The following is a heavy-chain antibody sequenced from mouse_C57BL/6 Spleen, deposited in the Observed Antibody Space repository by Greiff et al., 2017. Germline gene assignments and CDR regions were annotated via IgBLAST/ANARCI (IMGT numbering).Heavy chain of an antibody. CDR1: GYSITSGYY. J-gene: IGHJ2*01. V-gene: IGHV3-6*01. Sequence: ESGPGLGKPSQSLSLTCSVTGYSITSGYYWNWIRQFPGNKLEWMGYISYDGSNNYNPSLKNRISITRDTSKNQFVLKLNSVTTEDTATYYCARERNDLGYFDYWGQGTTLTVSS. CDR3: ARERNDLGYFDY. D-gene: IGHD2-4*01. CDR2: ISYDGSN.